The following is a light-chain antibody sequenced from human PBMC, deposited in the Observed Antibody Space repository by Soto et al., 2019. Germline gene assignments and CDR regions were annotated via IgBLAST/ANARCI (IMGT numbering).Light chain of an antibody. CDR2: EVT. CDR1: SSDVGAYNY. Sequence: QSALTQPPSASGSPGQSVTISCTGTSSDVGAYNYVSWYQQHAGKAPKLVIYEVTKRPSGVPDRFSGSKSANTASLTVSGLQAEYGADYYCSLFASSNTWVFGGGTKLTAL. J-gene: IGLJ3*02. V-gene: IGLV2-8*01. CDR3: SLFASSNTWV.